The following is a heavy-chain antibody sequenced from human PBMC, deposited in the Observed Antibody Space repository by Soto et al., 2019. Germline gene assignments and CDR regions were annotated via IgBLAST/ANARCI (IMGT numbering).Heavy chain of an antibody. CDR3: ARDRSFGSGSYSDY. D-gene: IGHD3-10*01. J-gene: IGHJ4*02. CDR2: IDYSGST. CDR1: GGSVSSGSYY. Sequence: QVQLQESGPGLVKPSETLSLTCTVSGGSVSSGSYYWSWIRQPPGKAREWNGFIDYSGSTNYNPSLKSRLTMSIDTSKNQFSLRLNSVTAADTAVYYCARDRSFGSGSYSDYWGQGTLVTVSS. V-gene: IGHV4-61*01.